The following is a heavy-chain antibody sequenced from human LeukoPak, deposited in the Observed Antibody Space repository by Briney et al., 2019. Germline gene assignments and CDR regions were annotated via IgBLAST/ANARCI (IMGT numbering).Heavy chain of an antibody. Sequence: GGSLRLSCAASGFTVSSNYMSWVRQAPGKGLEWVSVIYSGGSTYYADSVKGRFTISRNNSKSTLYIQMNSLRAEDTAVYYCARAKPKNMVRGLIMRRESRYYFDYWGQGTLVTVSS. CDR3: ARAKPKNMVRGLIMRRESRYYFDY. CDR1: GFTVSSNY. V-gene: IGHV3-53*01. J-gene: IGHJ4*02. D-gene: IGHD3-10*01. CDR2: IYSGGST.